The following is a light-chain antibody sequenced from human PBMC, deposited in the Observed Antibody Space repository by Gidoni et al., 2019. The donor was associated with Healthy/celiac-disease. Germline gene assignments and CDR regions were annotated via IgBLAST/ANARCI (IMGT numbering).Light chain of an antibody. CDR3: QAWDSRGFV. CDR1: KLGDKY. J-gene: IGLJ1*01. CDR2: QDS. Sequence: SYELTQPPSLSVSPGQTASITCSGDKLGDKYACWYQQKPGQSPVLVIYQDSKRPSGIPERFSGSNSGNTATLTISGTQAMDEADYYCQAWDSRGFVFGTGTKVTVL. V-gene: IGLV3-1*01.